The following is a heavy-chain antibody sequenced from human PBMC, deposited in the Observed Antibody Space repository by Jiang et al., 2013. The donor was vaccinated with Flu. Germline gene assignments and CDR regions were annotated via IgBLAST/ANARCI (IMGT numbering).Heavy chain of an antibody. CDR2: IKSKTDGGTR. D-gene: IGHD1-26*01. V-gene: IGHV3-15*01. CDR1: GFTFSNAW. J-gene: IGHJ4*02. CDR3: GAGVGRSDFDY. Sequence: QLVEVWGGLVKPGSSLRLSCAASGFTFSNAWMSWVRQAPGRGLEWVGRIKSKTDGGTRDFAAPVKGRFAISRDDSKNTMYLQMTSLKTEDTAVYYCGAGVGRSDFDYWGQGILVTVSS.